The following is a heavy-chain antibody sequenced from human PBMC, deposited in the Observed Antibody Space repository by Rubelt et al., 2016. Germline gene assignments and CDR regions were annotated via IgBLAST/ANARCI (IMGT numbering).Heavy chain of an antibody. CDR2: LSSSSSMI. Sequence: LSCAASGFIFSTYSMNWVRQAPGRGLEWISYLSSSSSMIYYADSVEGRFTISRDYAKNSLYLQMNSLRAEDTAVYYCARDPAYCGGDCYLQNGMDVWGQGTTVTVSS. CDR1: GFIFSTYS. CDR3: ARDPAYCGGDCYLQNGMDV. J-gene: IGHJ6*02. V-gene: IGHV3-48*01. D-gene: IGHD2-21*02.